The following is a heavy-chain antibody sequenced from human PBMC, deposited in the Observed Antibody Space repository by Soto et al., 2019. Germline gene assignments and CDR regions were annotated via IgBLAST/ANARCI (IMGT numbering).Heavy chain of an antibody. D-gene: IGHD6-13*01. Sequence: EVQLVESGGDLVQPGGSLRLSCAASGFTFSTYWMTWVRQAPGRGLEWVSNIRKDASVIHYADSVEGRFTISRDNAKKSLYLQMSSRRAEDTAVYCCARDLSAADGNLFYYAFDIWGQGTVVTVSS. J-gene: IGHJ3*02. CDR1: GFTFSTYW. CDR3: ARDLSAADGNLFYYAFDI. CDR2: IRKDASVI. V-gene: IGHV3-7*01.